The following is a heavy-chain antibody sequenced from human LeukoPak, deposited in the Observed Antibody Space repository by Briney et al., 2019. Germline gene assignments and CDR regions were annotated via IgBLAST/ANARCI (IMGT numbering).Heavy chain of an antibody. Sequence: KPSETLSLTCTVSGGSISSSSYYWGWIRQPPGKGLEWIGSIYYSGSTYYNPSLKSRVTISVDTSKNQFSLKLSSVTAADTAVYYCARSMSYDILTGYPRWFDPWGQGTLVTVSS. CDR1: GGSISSSSYY. D-gene: IGHD3-9*01. CDR3: ARSMSYDILTGYPRWFDP. J-gene: IGHJ5*02. V-gene: IGHV4-39*01. CDR2: IYYSGST.